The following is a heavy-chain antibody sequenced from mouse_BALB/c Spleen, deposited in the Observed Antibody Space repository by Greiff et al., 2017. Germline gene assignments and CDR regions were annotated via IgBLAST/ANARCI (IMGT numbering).Heavy chain of an antibody. V-gene: IGHV1-67*01. D-gene: IGHD4-1*01. CDR3: ARWGGTYAMDY. CDR1: GYTFTDYA. Sequence: QVQLQQSGPELVRPGVSVKISCKGSGYTFTDYAMHWVKQSHAKSLEWIGVISTYYGNTNYNQKFKGKATMTVDKSSSTAYMELARLTSEDSAIYYCARWGGTYAMDYWGQGTSVTVSS. CDR2: ISTYYGNT. J-gene: IGHJ4*01.